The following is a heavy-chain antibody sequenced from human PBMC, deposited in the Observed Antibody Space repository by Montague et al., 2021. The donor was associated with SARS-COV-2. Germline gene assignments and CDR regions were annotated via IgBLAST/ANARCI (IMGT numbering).Heavy chain of an antibody. D-gene: IGHD2-2*02. CDR1: GFTFSSYA. Sequence: SLRLSCAASGFTFSSYAMSWVRQAPGKGLEWVSGIGGSAESTYYGDSVKGRFTISRDNSKNTLYLQTNSLRAEDTAVYYCASPKDRRYTYTWQTRWYFDLWGRGTLVTVSS. V-gene: IGHV3-23*01. CDR3: ASPKDRRYTYTWQTRWYFDL. CDR2: IGGSAEST. J-gene: IGHJ2*01.